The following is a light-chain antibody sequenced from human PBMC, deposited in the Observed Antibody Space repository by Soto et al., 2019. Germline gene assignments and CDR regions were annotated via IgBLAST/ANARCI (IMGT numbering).Light chain of an antibody. J-gene: IGKJ1*01. Sequence: EIVLTQSPGTLSLSPGERATLSCRASQSVSRSYIAWYHQKPGQAPRLLIYGASSRATGIPDRFSGSGSGTDFTLTISRLAPEDYAVYYCHQYDVSPRTFGQGTKVEIK. V-gene: IGKV3-20*01. CDR3: HQYDVSPRT. CDR2: GAS. CDR1: QSVSRSY.